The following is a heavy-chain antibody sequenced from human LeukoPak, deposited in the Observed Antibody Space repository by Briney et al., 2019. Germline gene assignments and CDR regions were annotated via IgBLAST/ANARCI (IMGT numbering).Heavy chain of an antibody. D-gene: IGHD4-17*01. V-gene: IGHV3-23*01. CDR3: ATLYGDYNWYFDL. J-gene: IGHJ2*01. CDR1: GFTFSSYA. CDR2: LSASGGST. Sequence: GGSLRLSCAASGFTFSSYAMGWVRQAPGKGLEWVSTLSASGGSTFYAASVKGRFTVSRDNSKNTLFLQMNTLRAEDTAVYYCATLYGDYNWYFDLWGRGTLVTVSS.